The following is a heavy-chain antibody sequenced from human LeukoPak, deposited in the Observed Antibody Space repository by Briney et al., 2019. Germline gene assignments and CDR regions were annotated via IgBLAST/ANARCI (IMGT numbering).Heavy chain of an antibody. D-gene: IGHD5-24*01. Sequence: GGSLRLSCAASGFTFSSYAMSWVRQAPGKGLEWVSAIGGSGDSTYYADSVKGRFTISRDNSKNTLYLQMNSLRAEDTAVYCCARDPVEMATPYYFDYWGQGTLVTVSS. V-gene: IGHV3-23*01. J-gene: IGHJ4*02. CDR2: IGGSGDST. CDR3: ARDPVEMATPYYFDY. CDR1: GFTFSSYA.